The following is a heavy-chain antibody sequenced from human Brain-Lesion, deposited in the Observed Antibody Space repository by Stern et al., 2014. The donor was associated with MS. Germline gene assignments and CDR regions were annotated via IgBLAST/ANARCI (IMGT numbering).Heavy chain of an antibody. CDR3: ARGERWFDS. CDR2: VNISGRRT. J-gene: IGHJ5*01. V-gene: IGHV3-74*02. D-gene: IGHD3-10*01. CDR1: GFTFSNYW. Sequence: VQLVESGGGLVQPGGSLRLSCAASGFTFSNYWMHWVRQAPGKGLVWVSCVNISGRRTSYADSAKGRFTMPRDNAKNTLYLQMNSLRVEDTAIYYCARGERWFDSWGQGTLVTVSS.